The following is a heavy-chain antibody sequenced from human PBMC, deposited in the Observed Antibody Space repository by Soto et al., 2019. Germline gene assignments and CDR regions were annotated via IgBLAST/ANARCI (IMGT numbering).Heavy chain of an antibody. CDR2: MNPGSGDT. V-gene: IGHV1-8*01. CDR1: GYSFTNNE. Sequence: ASVKVSCKPSGYSFTNNEVSWVRQATGQGLEWMGWMNPGSGDTGXXXXXQXXVXMNRDISIATAYMEVASLRREDTAMYYCARGVGDYNFFDPWGQGTLVTVSS. CDR3: ARGVGDYNFFDP. D-gene: IGHD4-4*01. J-gene: IGHJ5*02.